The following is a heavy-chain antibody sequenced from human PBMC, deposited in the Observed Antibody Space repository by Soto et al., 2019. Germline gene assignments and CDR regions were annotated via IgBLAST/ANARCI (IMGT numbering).Heavy chain of an antibody. CDR1: GFRFSDHY. V-gene: IGHV3-11*01. CDR2: ISGGGTTM. D-gene: IGHD3-10*01. Sequence: QVQLVESGGGLVEPGGSLRLSCAASGFRFSDHYMTWIRQAPGKGLEWVSKISGGGTTMYYADSVKGRFTVSRDNAKNSLYLKMNTLRAEDAAVYSWAGAPFYYAPGFGGRGPLVPVSS. J-gene: IGHJ4*02. CDR3: AGAPFYYAPGF.